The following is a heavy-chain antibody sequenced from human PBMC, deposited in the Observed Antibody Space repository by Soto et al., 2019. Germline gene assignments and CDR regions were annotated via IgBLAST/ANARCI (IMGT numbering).Heavy chain of an antibody. J-gene: IGHJ4*02. CDR2: IYYSGST. CDR1: GGSISSSGYY. Sequence: QVQLQESGPGLVKPSQTLSLTCTVSGGSISSSGYYWSWIRQHPGKGLEWIGYIYYSGSTYYNPSLKSRVTISVDTSKNQFSLKLSSVTAADTAVYYCARSPNRRSGYDLGVHYFDYWGQGTLVTVSS. CDR3: ARSPNRRSGYDLGVHYFDY. V-gene: IGHV4-31*03. D-gene: IGHD5-12*01.